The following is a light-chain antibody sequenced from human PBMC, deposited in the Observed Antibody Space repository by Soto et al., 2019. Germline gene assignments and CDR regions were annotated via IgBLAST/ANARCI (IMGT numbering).Light chain of an antibody. CDR2: DAS. CDR3: QHYNNWPIT. Sequence: PGERATLSCTASQSLRSNFLAWYQQKPGQAPRLLIYDASSRAAGTPDRFSGSGSGTEFTLTISSLHSEDFAVYYCQHYNNWPITFGQGTRLEIK. V-gene: IGKV3D-15*01. J-gene: IGKJ5*01. CDR1: QSLRSN.